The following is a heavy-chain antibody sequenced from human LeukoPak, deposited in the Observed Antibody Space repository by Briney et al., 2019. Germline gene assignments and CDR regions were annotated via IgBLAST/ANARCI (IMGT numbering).Heavy chain of an antibody. D-gene: IGHD5-12*01. CDR1: GGTFSSYA. J-gene: IGHJ4*02. CDR3: ASQTYSGYEIQEYYFDY. Sequence: SVKVSCKASGGTFSSYAISWVRQAPGQGLEWMGGIIPTFGTANYAQKFQGRVTITADESTSTAYMELSSLRSEDTAVYYCASQTYSGYEIQEYYFDYWGQGTLVTVSS. CDR2: IIPTFGTA. V-gene: IGHV1-69*13.